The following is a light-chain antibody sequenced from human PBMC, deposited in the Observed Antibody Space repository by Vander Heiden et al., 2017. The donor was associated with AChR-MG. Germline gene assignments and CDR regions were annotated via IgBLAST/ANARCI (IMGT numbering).Light chain of an antibody. Sequence: DIQLTQSPASLSASVGDRVTITCRASEGIINDLAWYQQKPGQAPNRLIYAASTLQSGVPSRFSGSGSGTEFTLTINSLQPEDFATYYCQKYNSAPWTFGRGTKVEIK. V-gene: IGKV1-27*01. CDR2: AAS. J-gene: IGKJ1*01. CDR1: EGIIND. CDR3: QKYNSAPWT.